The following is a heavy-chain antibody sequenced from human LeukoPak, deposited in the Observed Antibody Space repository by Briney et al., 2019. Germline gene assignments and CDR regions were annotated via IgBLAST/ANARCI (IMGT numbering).Heavy chain of an antibody. V-gene: IGHV4-34*01. CDR1: GGSFSGYY. Sequence: SETLSLTCAVYGGSFSGYYWSWIRQPPGKGLEWIGEINHSGSTNYNPSLKSRVTISVDTSKNQFSLKLSSVTAADTAVYYCARGRIAAAGSTYYYYYYYMDVWGKGTTVTVSS. D-gene: IGHD6-13*01. CDR3: ARGRIAAAGSTYYYYYYYMDV. J-gene: IGHJ6*03. CDR2: INHSGST.